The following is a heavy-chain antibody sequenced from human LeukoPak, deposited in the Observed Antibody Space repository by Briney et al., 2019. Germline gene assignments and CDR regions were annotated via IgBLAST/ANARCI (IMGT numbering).Heavy chain of an antibody. D-gene: IGHD3-3*01. CDR3: ARDPGVVAFHYLDY. Sequence: GGSLRLSCAASGFIVSNTYMTWVRQAPGKGLEWVSVIHNDGSTYYADSVKGRFTISRDNSKNMLFLRMNSLRVEDTAVYYCARDPGVVAFHYLDYWGQGTLVTVSA. CDR1: GFIVSNTY. V-gene: IGHV3-53*01. J-gene: IGHJ4*02. CDR2: IHNDGST.